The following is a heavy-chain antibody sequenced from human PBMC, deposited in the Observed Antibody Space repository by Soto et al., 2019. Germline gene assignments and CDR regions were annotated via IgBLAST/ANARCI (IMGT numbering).Heavy chain of an antibody. CDR1: GFTFSTYA. J-gene: IGHJ4*02. D-gene: IGHD5-12*01. CDR2: ISCDGSKK. V-gene: IGHV3-30-3*01. CDR3: GRERQFENGYNLGFDY. Sequence: QVQLVESGGGVVQPGRSLRLSCAASGFTFSTYAMHWVRQAPGKGLEWVAVISCDGSKKYYADSVKDRFTVSRDNSKNTLYVQMNSLRAEDTAVYYCGRERQFENGYNLGFDYWGQGTLVTVSS.